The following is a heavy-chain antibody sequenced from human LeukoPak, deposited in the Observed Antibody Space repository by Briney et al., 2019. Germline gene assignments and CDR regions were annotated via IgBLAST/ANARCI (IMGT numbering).Heavy chain of an antibody. D-gene: IGHD3-22*01. CDR1: GFTFSDYT. CDR3: AKEGDRSDYYDSSGPGY. V-gene: IGHV3-21*01. Sequence: GGSLRLSCAASGFTFSDYTMNWVRLAPGKGLEWVSSISGSSNYIYYADSVKGRFTISRGNAKNSLYLQMNSLRAEDTAVYYCAKEGDRSDYYDSSGPGYWGQGTLVTVSS. CDR2: ISGSSNYI. J-gene: IGHJ4*02.